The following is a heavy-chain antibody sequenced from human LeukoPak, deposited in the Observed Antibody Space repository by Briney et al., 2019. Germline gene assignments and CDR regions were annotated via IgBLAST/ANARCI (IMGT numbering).Heavy chain of an antibody. V-gene: IGHV3-21*01. D-gene: IGHD2-15*01. J-gene: IGHJ6*03. CDR2: ISSCSSYI. CDR1: GFTFSSYS. CDR3: ARDSAGWYVQVYYYYYYMDV. Sequence: GGSLRLSCAASGFTFSSYSMNWVRQAPGKGLEWVSSISSCSSYIYYADSVKGRFTISRDNAKNSLYLQMNSLRAEDTAVYYCARDSAGWYVQVYYYYYYMDVWGKGTTVTVSS.